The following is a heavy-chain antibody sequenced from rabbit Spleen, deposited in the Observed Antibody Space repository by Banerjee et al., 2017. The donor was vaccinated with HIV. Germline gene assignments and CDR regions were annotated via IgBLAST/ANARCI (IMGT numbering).Heavy chain of an antibody. J-gene: IGHJ3*01. V-gene: IGHV1S45*01. CDR2: VDVGSSGFT. D-gene: IGHD8-1*01. Sequence: QEQLVESGGGLVQPEGSLTLTCTTSGFSFNSNYYMCWVRQAPGKGLEWIGCVDVGSSGFTYFASWAKGRFTISKISSTTVTLQMTSLTAADTATYFCARDGAGGSYFALWGQGTLVTVS. CDR1: GFSFNSNYY. CDR3: ARDGAGGSYFAL.